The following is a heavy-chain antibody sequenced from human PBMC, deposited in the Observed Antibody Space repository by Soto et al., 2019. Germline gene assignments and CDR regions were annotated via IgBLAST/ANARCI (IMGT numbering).Heavy chain of an antibody. Sequence: TSETLSLTCAVSGGSISSSNWWSWVRQPPGKGLEWIGEIYHSGSTNYNPSLKSRVTISVDKSKNQFSLKLSSVTAADTAVYYCASASYFYGSGSYRSFDYWGQGTLVTVSS. CDR2: IYHSGST. D-gene: IGHD3-10*01. CDR1: GGSISSSNW. V-gene: IGHV4-4*02. CDR3: ASASYFYGSGSYRSFDY. J-gene: IGHJ4*02.